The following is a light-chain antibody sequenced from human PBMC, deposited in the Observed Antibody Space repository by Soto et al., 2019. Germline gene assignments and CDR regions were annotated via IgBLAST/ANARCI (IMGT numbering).Light chain of an antibody. V-gene: IGKV2-28*01. Sequence: DVVMTQSPLSLPVTPGEPASISCRSSQSLLHTNGYNYLAWFLQKAGQSPQLLIYLASSRASGVPDRFSGSGSGTYFTLEISSVEAEDVGIYYCMQLLHPPLTFGGGTKVEIK. CDR2: LAS. CDR1: QSLLHTNGYNY. CDR3: MQLLHPPLT. J-gene: IGKJ4*01.